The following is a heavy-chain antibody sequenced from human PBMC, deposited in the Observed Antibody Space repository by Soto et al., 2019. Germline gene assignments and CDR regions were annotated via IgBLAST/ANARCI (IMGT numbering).Heavy chain of an antibody. D-gene: IGHD5-18*01. CDR1: GFTFSSYS. J-gene: IGHJ3*02. V-gene: IGHV3-21*01. CDR3: ARVHFRGYSYGYSFDI. Sequence: GGSLRLSCAASGFTFSSYSMNWVRQAPGKGLEWVSSISSSSSYIYYADSVKGRFTISRDNAKNSLYLQMNSLRAEDTSVYYCARVHFRGYSYGYSFDIWGQGTMVTVSS. CDR2: ISSSSSYI.